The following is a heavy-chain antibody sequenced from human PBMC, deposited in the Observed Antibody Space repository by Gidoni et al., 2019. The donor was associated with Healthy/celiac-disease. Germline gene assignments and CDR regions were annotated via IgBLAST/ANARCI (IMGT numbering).Heavy chain of an antibody. CDR3: ARVGWRGSGVYYYYYGMDV. V-gene: IGHV4-34*01. J-gene: IGHJ6*02. D-gene: IGHD3-3*01. CDR1: GASFCGYY. CDR2: INHSGST. Sequence: QVQLQQCCAGLFMPSATLSLTCALYGASFCGYYWSWIRQPPGKGLEWIGEINHSGSTNYNPTHKSRVTISGDTSKNQFSLKLSSVTAADTAVYYCARVGWRGSGVYYYYYGMDVWGQGTTVTVSS.